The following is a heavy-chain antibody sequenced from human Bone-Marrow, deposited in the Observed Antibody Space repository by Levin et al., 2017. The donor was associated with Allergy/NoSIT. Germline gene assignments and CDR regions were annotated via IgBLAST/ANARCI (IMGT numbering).Heavy chain of an antibody. D-gene: IGHD3-3*01. Sequence: GGSLRLSCAASGFTFSSYWMHWVRQAPGKGLVWVSRINSDGSSTSYADSVKGRFTISRDNAKNTLYLQMNSLRAEDTAVYYCARCVQAQYYDFWSGLYPDYWGQGTLVTVSS. CDR2: INSDGSST. J-gene: IGHJ4*02. V-gene: IGHV3-74*01. CDR3: ARCVQAQYYDFWSGLYPDY. CDR1: GFTFSSYW.